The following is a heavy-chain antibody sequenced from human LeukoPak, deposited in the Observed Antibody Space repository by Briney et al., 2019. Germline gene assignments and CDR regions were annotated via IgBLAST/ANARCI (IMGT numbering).Heavy chain of an antibody. V-gene: IGHV4-59*01. J-gene: IGHJ4*02. CDR3: ARARSPFLGYCSSTSCEGQYYFDY. D-gene: IGHD2-2*01. Sequence: SETLSLTYADPGGAISRYYWSWIRQPPGQGLEWIGYIYCSGSTNYNPSLKRRVTISVDTSKNQFSLKLSSVTAADTAVYYCARARSPFLGYCSSTSCEGQYYFDYWGQGTLVTVSS. CDR2: IYCSGST. CDR1: GGAISRYY.